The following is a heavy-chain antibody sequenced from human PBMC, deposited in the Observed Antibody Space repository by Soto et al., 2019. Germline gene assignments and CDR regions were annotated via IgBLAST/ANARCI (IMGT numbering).Heavy chain of an antibody. CDR3: TRDRVWIAFDI. V-gene: IGHV3-49*03. CDR2: IRSKAYGGTT. Sequence: SVGSLRLSCTASGFTFGDYAMSWFRQAPGKGLEWVGFIRSKAYGGTTEYAASVKGRFTISRDDSKSIAYLQMNSLKTEDTAVYYCTRDRVWIAFDICGQGTMVTVSS. D-gene: IGHD6-13*01. J-gene: IGHJ3*02. CDR1: GFTFGDYA.